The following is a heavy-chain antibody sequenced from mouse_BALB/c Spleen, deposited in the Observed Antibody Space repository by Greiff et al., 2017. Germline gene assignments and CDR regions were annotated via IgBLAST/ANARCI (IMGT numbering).Heavy chain of an antibody. J-gene: IGHJ3*01. Sequence: VQLQQPGAELVKPGASVKLSCKASGYTFTSYYMYWVKQRPGQGLEWIGGINPSNGGTNFNEKFKSKATLTVDKSSSTAYMQLSSLTSEDSAVYYCTRSGYYGNPGFAYWGQGTLVTVSA. CDR1: GYTFTSYY. CDR3: TRSGYYGNPGFAY. D-gene: IGHD2-1*01. V-gene: IGHV1S81*02. CDR2: INPSNGGT.